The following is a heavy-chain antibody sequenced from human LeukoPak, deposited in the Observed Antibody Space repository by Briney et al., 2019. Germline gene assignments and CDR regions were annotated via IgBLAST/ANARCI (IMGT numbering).Heavy chain of an antibody. J-gene: IGHJ5*02. Sequence: PSETLSLTCTVSGGSISSSSYYWGWIRQPPGKGLEWIGSIYYSGSTYYNPSLKSRVTISVDTSENQFSLKLSSVTAADTAVYYCARHELDTARTNWFDPWGQGTLVTVSS. D-gene: IGHD5-18*01. CDR3: ARHELDTARTNWFDP. CDR2: IYYSGST. V-gene: IGHV4-39*01. CDR1: GGSISSSSYY.